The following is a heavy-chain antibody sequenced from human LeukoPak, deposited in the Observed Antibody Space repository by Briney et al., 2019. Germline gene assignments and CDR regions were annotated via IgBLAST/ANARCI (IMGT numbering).Heavy chain of an antibody. CDR1: GYTFTSYG. CDR2: ISAYNGNT. V-gene: IGHV1-18*01. J-gene: IGHJ6*03. D-gene: IGHD7-27*01. Sequence: ASVKVSCKASGYTFTSYGISWVRQAPGQGLEWMGWISAYNGNTNYAQKLQGRVTMTTDTSTSTAYMELRSLRPDATAVYHCARVLFQTGHEYYYYSYMDVWGKGTTVTVSS. CDR3: ARVLFQTGHEYYYYSYMDV.